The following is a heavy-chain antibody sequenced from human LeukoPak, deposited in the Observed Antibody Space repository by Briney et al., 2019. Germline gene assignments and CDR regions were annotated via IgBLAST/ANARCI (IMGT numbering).Heavy chain of an antibody. CDR3: ARDLIAVAEFAFDI. V-gene: IGHV4-39*07. CDR2: IYHSGST. CDR1: GGSISSSSYY. Sequence: SETLSLTCTVSGGSISSSSYYWGWIRQPPGKGLEWIGSIYHSGSTYYNPSLKSRVTISVDTSKNQFSLKLSSVTAADTAVYYCARDLIAVAEFAFDIWGQGTMVTVSS. J-gene: IGHJ3*02. D-gene: IGHD6-19*01.